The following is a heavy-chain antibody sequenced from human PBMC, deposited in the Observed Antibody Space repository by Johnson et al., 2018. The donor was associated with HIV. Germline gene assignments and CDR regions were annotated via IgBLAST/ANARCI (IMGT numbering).Heavy chain of an antibody. CDR1: GFTFSSYG. CDR2: ISYDGSNK. Sequence: QVQLVESGGGVVQPGRSLRLSCAASGFTFSSYGMHRVRQAPGKGLEWVAVISYDGSNKYYADSVRGRFTISRDNSKNTLFLQMNSLRAEDTAVYYCVRRFYDSSAFDIWGQGTLVTVSS. CDR3: VRRFYDSSAFDI. D-gene: IGHD3-22*01. J-gene: IGHJ3*02. V-gene: IGHV3-30*03.